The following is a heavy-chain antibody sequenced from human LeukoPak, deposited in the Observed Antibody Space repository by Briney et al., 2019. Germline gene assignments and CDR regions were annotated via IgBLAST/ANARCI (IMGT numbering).Heavy chain of an antibody. Sequence: RPGGSLRLSCAASGFTFSSYAMSWVRQAPGKGLEWVSGIKGGVGSTYSTDYVKGRFPISRDTSQNSLYLQMNRMRAEDTAVYYCARDGRGISAARSPYGMDVWGQGTTVTVSS. V-gene: IGHV3-23*01. D-gene: IGHD6-25*01. CDR1: GFTFSSYA. J-gene: IGHJ6*02. CDR3: ARDGRGISAARSPYGMDV. CDR2: IKGGVGST.